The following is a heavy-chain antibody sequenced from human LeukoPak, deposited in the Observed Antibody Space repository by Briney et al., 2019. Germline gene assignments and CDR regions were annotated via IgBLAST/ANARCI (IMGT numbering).Heavy chain of an antibody. D-gene: IGHD2-15*01. CDR2: VYYSGTT. Sequence: SETLSLTRTVSGGSISSYYWSWIRQPPGMGLEWIGFVYYSGTTNYNPSLKSRVTMSVDTSNNRFSLKLSSVTAADTALYYCARGGWAALDYWGQGTLVTVSS. V-gene: IGHV4-59*01. CDR3: ARGGWAALDY. J-gene: IGHJ4*02. CDR1: GGSISSYY.